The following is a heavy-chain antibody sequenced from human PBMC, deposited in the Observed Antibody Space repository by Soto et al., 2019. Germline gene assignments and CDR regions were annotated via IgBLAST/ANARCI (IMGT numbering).Heavy chain of an antibody. D-gene: IGHD5-12*01. J-gene: IGHJ4*02. CDR3: ARGPGRGDGYNYPDY. CDR1: GGSISSGDYY. V-gene: IGHV4-30-4*01. CDR2: IYYSGST. Sequence: SETLSLTCTVSGGSISSGDYYWSWIRQPPGKGLEWIGYIYYSGSTYYNPSLKSRVTISVDTSKNQFSLKLSSVTAADTAVYYCARGPGRGDGYNYPDYWGQGTLVTVSS.